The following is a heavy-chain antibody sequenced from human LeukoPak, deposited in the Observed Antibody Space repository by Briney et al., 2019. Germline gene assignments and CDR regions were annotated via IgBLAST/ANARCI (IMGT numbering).Heavy chain of an antibody. J-gene: IGHJ4*02. Sequence: SETLSLTCTVSGGSFSSGSYYWSWIRQPPGKGLEWIGYIYYSGSTNYNPSLKSRVTISVDTSKNQFSLKLSSVTAADTAVYYCARVDWNFIYWGQGTLVTVSS. CDR2: IYYSGST. CDR1: GGSFSSGSYY. V-gene: IGHV4-61*01. CDR3: ARVDWNFIY. D-gene: IGHD1-1*01.